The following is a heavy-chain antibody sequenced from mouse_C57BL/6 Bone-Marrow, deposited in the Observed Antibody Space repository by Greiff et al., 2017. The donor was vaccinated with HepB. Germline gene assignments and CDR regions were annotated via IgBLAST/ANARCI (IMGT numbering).Heavy chain of an antibody. Sequence: DVQLVESGGGLVKPGGSLKLSCAASGFTFSDYGMHWVRQAPEKGLEWVAYISSGSSTIYYADTVKGRFTISRDNAKNTLFLQMTSLRSEDTAMYYCARGDVGFAYWGQGTLVTVSA. D-gene: IGHD3-3*01. CDR1: GFTFSDYG. J-gene: IGHJ3*01. CDR3: ARGDVGFAY. CDR2: ISSGSSTI. V-gene: IGHV5-17*01.